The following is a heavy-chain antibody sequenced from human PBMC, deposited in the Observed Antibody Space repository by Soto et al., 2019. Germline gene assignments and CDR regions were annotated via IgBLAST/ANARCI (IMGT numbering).Heavy chain of an antibody. Sequence: QVQLVQSGPEVMKPGASVKVSCKASGYTFTTYGISWVRLAPGQGLEWLGWISGYNGQTNYAPRFRDRVTLTTDTSTSTTNMELRSLRSDDTDIYFCARDNRKELWVEGLNAMDVWGQGTTVTVSS. CDR1: GYTFTTYG. V-gene: IGHV1-18*01. CDR3: ARDNRKELWVEGLNAMDV. D-gene: IGHD2-21*01. J-gene: IGHJ6*02. CDR2: ISGYNGQT.